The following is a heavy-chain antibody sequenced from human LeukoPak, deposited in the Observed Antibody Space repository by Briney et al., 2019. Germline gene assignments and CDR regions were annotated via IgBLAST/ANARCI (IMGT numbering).Heavy chain of an antibody. D-gene: IGHD6-6*01. CDR1: GFTFSSYA. V-gene: IGHV3-66*01. Sequence: GVSLRLSCAASGFTFSSYAMHWVRQAPGKGLEWVAVIYSGGSTYYADSVKGRFTISRDNSKNSLYLQMNSLRAEDTAVYYCARKGDEYSSVPELDWGQGTLVT. CDR3: ARKGDEYSSVPELD. CDR2: IYSGGST. J-gene: IGHJ4*02.